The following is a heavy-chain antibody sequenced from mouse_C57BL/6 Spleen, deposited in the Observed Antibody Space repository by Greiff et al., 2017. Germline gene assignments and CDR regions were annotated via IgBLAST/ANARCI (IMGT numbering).Heavy chain of an antibody. V-gene: IGHV1-58*01. Sequence: VQLQQSGAELVRPGSSVKMSCKTSGYTFTSYGINWVKQRPGQGLEWIGYIYIGNGYTEYNEKFKGKATLTSDTSSSAAYMQLSSLTSEDSAIYCCARAWGNEGYAMDYWGQGTSVTVSS. CDR2: IYIGNGYT. CDR3: ARAWGNEGYAMDY. CDR1: GYTFTSYG. J-gene: IGHJ4*01.